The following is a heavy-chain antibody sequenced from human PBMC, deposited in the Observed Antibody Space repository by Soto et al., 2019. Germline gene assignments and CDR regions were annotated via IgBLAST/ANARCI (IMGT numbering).Heavy chain of an antibody. D-gene: IGHD4-17*01. CDR2: ICYDGSNE. CDR3: ARDPAGYGDYATFDY. CDR1: GFSFSTYA. Sequence: QVQLVESGGGVVQPGRSLRLSCAASGFSFSTYAMHWVRQAPGKGLEWVAIICYDGSNEHYVDSVNGRVTISRDNSNNTLYLQMNSLRAEDTAVYYCARDPAGYGDYATFDYWGQGTRVTVSS. V-gene: IGHV3-33*01. J-gene: IGHJ4*02.